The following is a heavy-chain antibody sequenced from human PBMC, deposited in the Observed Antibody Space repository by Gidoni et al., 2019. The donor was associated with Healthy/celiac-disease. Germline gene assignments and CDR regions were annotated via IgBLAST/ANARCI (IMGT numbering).Heavy chain of an antibody. J-gene: IGHJ6*02. D-gene: IGHD2-15*01. Sequence: EVQLVESGGGLVQPGGSLRLSCAASGFTFSRYWMDCVRQAPGKGLDGVANRKKEGSEKYYVDSGKGRFTISRDNAKNSLYLQMNSLRAEDTAVYYCARDDEAATDYYGMDVWGQGTTVTVSS. CDR3: ARDDEAATDYYGMDV. CDR1: GFTFSRYW. CDR2: RKKEGSEK. V-gene: IGHV3-7*01.